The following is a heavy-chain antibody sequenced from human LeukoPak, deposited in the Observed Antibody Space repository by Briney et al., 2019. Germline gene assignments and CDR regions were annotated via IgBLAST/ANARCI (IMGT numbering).Heavy chain of an antibody. J-gene: IGHJ4*02. CDR3: ARGIKVTASEYYFDY. D-gene: IGHD2-21*02. Sequence: PGGSLRLSCAASGFTFSSYDMSWVRQAPGKGLEWVSVIYTGGSTYSADSVQGRFTISRDNSKNTLYLQMNSLRAEDTAVYFCARGIKVTASEYYFDYWGQGTLVTVSS. V-gene: IGHV3-53*01. CDR1: GFTFSSYD. CDR2: IYTGGST.